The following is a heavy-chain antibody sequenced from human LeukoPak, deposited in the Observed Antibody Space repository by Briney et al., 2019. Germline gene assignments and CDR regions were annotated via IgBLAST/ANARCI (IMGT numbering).Heavy chain of an antibody. CDR3: AKALERLRSTPFDY. D-gene: IGHD5-12*01. CDR2: ISGSGGST. V-gene: IGHV3-23*01. J-gene: IGHJ4*02. Sequence: GGSLRLSCAASGFTFSSYGMSWVRQAPGKGLEWVSAISGSGGSTYYADSVKGRFTISRDNSKNTLYLQMNSLRAEDTAVYYCAKALERLRSTPFDYWGQGTLVTVSS. CDR1: GFTFSSYG.